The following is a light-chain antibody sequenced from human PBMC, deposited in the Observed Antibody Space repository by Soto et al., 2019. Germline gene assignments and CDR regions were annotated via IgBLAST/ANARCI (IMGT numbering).Light chain of an antibody. CDR3: LQDYNYPWT. V-gene: IGKV1-6*01. J-gene: IGKJ1*01. Sequence: AIQLTQSPSSLSASIGDKVTITCRASQGIRTVLGWYQQKPGKAPNLLIFAASNLPSGVPSRFSGSGSDTDFTLTISSLQPEDFATYYCLQDYNYPWTFGQGTKVEMK. CDR2: AAS. CDR1: QGIRTV.